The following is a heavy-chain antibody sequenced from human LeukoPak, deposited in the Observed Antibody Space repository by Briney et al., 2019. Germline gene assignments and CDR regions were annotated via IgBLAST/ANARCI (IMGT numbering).Heavy chain of an antibody. D-gene: IGHD5-24*01. J-gene: IGHJ4*02. CDR1: GFPFSDYY. V-gene: IGHV3-21*06. CDR3: RGEQKATITGLDS. CDR2: ISSSSTYI. Sequence: GGSLRLSCAASGFPFSDYYMNWVRQAPGEGLEWVSAISSSSTYIYYADSVKGRFTISRDNAENSLYLQMNGLRVEDTAVYFARGEQKATITGLDSWGQGTLVTVSS.